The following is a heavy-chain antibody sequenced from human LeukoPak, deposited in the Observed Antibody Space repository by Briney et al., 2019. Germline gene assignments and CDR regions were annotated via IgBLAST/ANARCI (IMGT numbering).Heavy chain of an antibody. V-gene: IGHV3-74*01. D-gene: IGHD3-16*01. CDR3: ARDDAFRGVAMDV. CDR1: GFTFDDYG. Sequence: GGSLRLSCAASGFTFDDYGMSWVRQAPGKGLVWVSRLNTDGSSTSYADSVKGRFTISRDNAMNTLYLQMNSLRAEDTAVYYCARDDAFRGVAMDVWGQGTTVTVSS. CDR2: LNTDGSST. J-gene: IGHJ6*01.